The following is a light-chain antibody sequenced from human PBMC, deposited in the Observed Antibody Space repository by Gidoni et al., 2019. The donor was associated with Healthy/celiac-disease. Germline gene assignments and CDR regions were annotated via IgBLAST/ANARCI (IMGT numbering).Light chain of an antibody. Sequence: DIVMTQSPDSLAVSLGERATINCKSRQSVLYSSNNKNYLHWYQQKPGQPPKLLIYGESTRESGVPDRFSGSGSGKEFTLTISSLQVEDVAFYYCQQYYSTPNTFGQGTKLEIK. CDR2: GES. CDR1: QSVLYSSNNKNY. CDR3: QQYYSTPNT. V-gene: IGKV4-1*01. J-gene: IGKJ2*01.